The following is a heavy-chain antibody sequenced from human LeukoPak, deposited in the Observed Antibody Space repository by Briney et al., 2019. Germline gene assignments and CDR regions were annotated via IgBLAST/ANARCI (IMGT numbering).Heavy chain of an antibody. CDR1: GGSISSYY. D-gene: IGHD5-12*01. CDR3: ARDRYSGYDLAL. CDR2: IYYSGST. Sequence: PSGTLSLTCTVSGGSISSYYWSWIRQPPGKGLEWNGYIYYSGSTNYNPSLKSRVTISVDRSKNQFSLKLSSVTAADTAVYYCARDRYSGYDLALWGQGTLVTVSS. V-gene: IGHV4-59*12. J-gene: IGHJ4*02.